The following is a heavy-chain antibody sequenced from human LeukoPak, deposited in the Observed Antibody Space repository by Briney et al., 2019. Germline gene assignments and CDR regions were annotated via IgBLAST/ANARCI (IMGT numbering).Heavy chain of an antibody. Sequence: SETLSLTCTVSGGSISSYYWSWIRQPAGKGLEWIGRIYTSGSTNYSPSLKSRVTMSVDTSKNQFSLKLSSVTAADTAVYYCARVRRAAGGGAFDVWAKGQWSPSLQ. CDR3: ARVRRAAGGGAFDV. CDR2: IYTSGST. D-gene: IGHD6-25*01. V-gene: IGHV4-4*07. J-gene: IGHJ3*01. CDR1: GGSISSYY.